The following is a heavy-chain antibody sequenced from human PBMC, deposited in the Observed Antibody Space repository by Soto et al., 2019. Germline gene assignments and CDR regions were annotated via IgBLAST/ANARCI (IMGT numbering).Heavy chain of an antibody. Sequence: QVQLVQAGVEVKKPGSSVKVSCKAMGYIFTNYGLSWVRQAPGEGPEWLGWISAYNDHTKYAPKIQDRVTLTTHTSATTAYLRLRSLGSHDAAVYYCVRGDGGYFDHWGQGTLVLVSS. CDR2: ISAYNDHT. D-gene: IGHD3-16*01. CDR3: VRGDGGYFDH. V-gene: IGHV1-18*01. J-gene: IGHJ4*02. CDR1: GYIFTNYG.